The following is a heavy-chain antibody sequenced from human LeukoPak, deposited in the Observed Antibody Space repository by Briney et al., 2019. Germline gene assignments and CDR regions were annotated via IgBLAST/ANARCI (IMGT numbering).Heavy chain of an antibody. J-gene: IGHJ4*02. CDR1: GGSISSSSYY. Sequence: PSETLSLTCTVSGGSISSSSYYWGWIRQPPGKGLEWIGSIYYSGSTYYNPSLKSRVTISVDTSKNQFSLKLSSVTAADTAVYYCARDEWFGELLMSSWGQGTLVTVSS. CDR3: ARDEWFGELLMSS. CDR2: IYYSGST. D-gene: IGHD3-10*01. V-gene: IGHV4-39*07.